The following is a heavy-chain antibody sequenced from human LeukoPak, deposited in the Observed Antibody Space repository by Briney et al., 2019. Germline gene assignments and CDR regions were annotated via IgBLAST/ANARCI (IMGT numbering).Heavy chain of an antibody. Sequence: GGSLRLSCAASGLTFSSYAMSWVRQAPGEGLEWVSAISGSGGSTYSADSVKGRFTISRDNSKNTLYLQINSLRAEDTAVYYCAKPISSGWYSFDYWGQGTLVTVSS. J-gene: IGHJ4*02. D-gene: IGHD6-19*01. CDR3: AKPISSGWYSFDY. V-gene: IGHV3-23*01. CDR2: ISGSGGST. CDR1: GLTFSSYA.